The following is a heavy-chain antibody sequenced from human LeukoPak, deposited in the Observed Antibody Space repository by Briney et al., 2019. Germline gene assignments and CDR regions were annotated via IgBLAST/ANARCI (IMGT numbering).Heavy chain of an antibody. CDR2: INPNSGAT. CDR3: ARQPGYCSGGRCFGRRFDP. D-gene: IGHD2-15*01. CDR1: RYTFTDSY. J-gene: IGHJ5*02. V-gene: IGHV1-2*02. Sequence: ASVKVSCKASRYTFTDSYIHWVRQAPGQDLEWMGWINPNSGATNYPQTFQGRVTITRDTSANTAYMELTRLRSDDTAVYFCARQPGYCSGGRCFGRRFDPWGQGTLVSVSS.